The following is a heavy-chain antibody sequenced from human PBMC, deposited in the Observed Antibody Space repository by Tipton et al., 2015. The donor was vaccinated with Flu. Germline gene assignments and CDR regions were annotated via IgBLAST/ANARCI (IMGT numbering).Heavy chain of an antibody. Sequence: TLSLTCSVSGASISDYYWNWIRQRPGKGLEWLAHISYSGTTDYNPSLKSRLTVSADTSKNQFSLKLNSVAAADTAVYYCARLSLSFNAFDIWGQGTTVIVSS. J-gene: IGHJ3*02. CDR3: ARLSLSFNAFDI. CDR2: ISYSGTT. CDR1: GASISDYY. D-gene: IGHD2/OR15-2a*01. V-gene: IGHV4-59*12.